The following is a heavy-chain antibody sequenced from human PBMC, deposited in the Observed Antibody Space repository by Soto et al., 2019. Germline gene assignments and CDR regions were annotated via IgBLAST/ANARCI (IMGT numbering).Heavy chain of an antibody. Sequence: SVKVSCKASGGTFSSYAISWVRQAPGQGLEWMGGIIPIFGTANYAQKFQGRVTITADESTSTAYMELNSLRAEDTAVYYCATMGYYDSSGYYSLFDYWGQGTLVTVSS. CDR3: ATMGYYDSSGYYSLFDY. CDR1: GGTFSSYA. D-gene: IGHD3-22*01. V-gene: IGHV1-69*13. J-gene: IGHJ4*02. CDR2: IIPIFGTA.